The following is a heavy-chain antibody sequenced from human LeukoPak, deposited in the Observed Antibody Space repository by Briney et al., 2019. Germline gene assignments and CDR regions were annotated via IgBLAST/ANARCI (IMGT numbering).Heavy chain of an antibody. CDR1: GYTFTDYY. Sequence: ASVTVSFKASGYTFTDYYMHWVRQAPGQGLEWMGWINPNSGGTNYAQKFQGRVTITRDTSISAAYMELSRLRSDDTAVYYCARDRCKGGSTSCYTIYYWGQGTLVTVSS. D-gene: IGHD2-2*02. CDR2: INPNSGGT. V-gene: IGHV1-2*02. J-gene: IGHJ4*02. CDR3: ARDRCKGGSTSCYTIYY.